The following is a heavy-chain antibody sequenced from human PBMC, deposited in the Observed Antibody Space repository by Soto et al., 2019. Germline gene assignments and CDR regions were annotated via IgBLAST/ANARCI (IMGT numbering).Heavy chain of an antibody. D-gene: IGHD1-26*01. CDR2: IIPIFGTA. Sequence: QVQLVQSGAEVKKPGSSVKVSCKASGGTFSSYAISWVRQAPGQGLEWRGGIIPIFGTANYAQKFQGRVTITADESTSTAYMEMSSLTSEDTAVHYCARFESWSYDFDYWGQGTLVTVSS. CDR1: GGTFSSYA. J-gene: IGHJ4*02. V-gene: IGHV1-69*12. CDR3: ARFESWSYDFDY.